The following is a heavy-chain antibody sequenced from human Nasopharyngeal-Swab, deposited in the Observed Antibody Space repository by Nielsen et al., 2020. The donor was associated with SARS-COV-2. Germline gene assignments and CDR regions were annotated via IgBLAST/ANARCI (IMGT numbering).Heavy chain of an antibody. V-gene: IGHV2-70*01. Sequence: SGPTLVKPTQTLTLTCTFSGFSLSPSGMCVSWIRHPPGKALEWLALIDWDDDKYYSTSLKTRLTISKDTSKNQVVLTMTNMDPVDTATYYCARSRIAAAGTPFDYWGQGTLVTVSS. CDR2: IDWDDDK. D-gene: IGHD6-13*01. CDR3: ARSRIAAAGTPFDY. J-gene: IGHJ4*02. CDR1: GFSLSPSGMC.